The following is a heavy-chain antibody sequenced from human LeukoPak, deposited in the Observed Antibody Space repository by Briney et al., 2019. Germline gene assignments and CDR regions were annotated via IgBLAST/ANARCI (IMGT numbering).Heavy chain of an antibody. CDR2: IIPIFGTA. Sequence: ASVTVSCTASGGTFSSYAISWVRQAPGQGLEWMGGIIPIFGTANYAQKFQGRVTITADESTSTAYMELSSLRSEDTAVYYCARSIYDSSGYYYYWGQGTLVTVSS. CDR3: ARSIYDSSGYYYY. J-gene: IGHJ4*02. D-gene: IGHD3-22*01. CDR1: GGTFSSYA. V-gene: IGHV1-69*13.